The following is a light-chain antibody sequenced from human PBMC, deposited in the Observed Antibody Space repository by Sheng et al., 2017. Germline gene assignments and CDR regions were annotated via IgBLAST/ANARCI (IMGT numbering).Light chain of an antibody. CDR2: DAS. CDR1: QSVSNY. Sequence: TQSPATLSLSPGERATLSCRASQSVSNYLAWYQQKPGQAPRLLIYDASTRATTIPARFSGSGSGTDFTLTITSLLSEDSAVYYCQQYNNWPETFGQGTKVEIK. V-gene: IGKV3-15*01. J-gene: IGKJ1*01. CDR3: QQYNNWPET.